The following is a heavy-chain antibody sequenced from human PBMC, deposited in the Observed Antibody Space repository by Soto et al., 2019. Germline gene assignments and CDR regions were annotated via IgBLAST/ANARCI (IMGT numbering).Heavy chain of an antibody. CDR1: GDSISTFY. D-gene: IGHD3-3*01. J-gene: IGHJ4*02. V-gene: IGHV4-59*01. CDR2: IHYSGST. Sequence: SETLSLTCTVSGDSISTFYWIWIRQPPGKGLEWIGCIHYSGSTNYNPSLKSQVIISVDTSKNQFSLKLSSVTAADTAVYFCARVRSNLFDYWGQGTLVTVSS. CDR3: ARVRSNLFDY.